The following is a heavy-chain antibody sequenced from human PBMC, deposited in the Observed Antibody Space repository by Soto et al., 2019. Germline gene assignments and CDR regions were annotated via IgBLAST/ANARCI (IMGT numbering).Heavy chain of an antibody. CDR1: GFTVSSKY. J-gene: IGHJ1*01. CDR2: IYSGGST. D-gene: IGHD3-22*01. Sequence: EVQLVESGGSLIQPGGSLRLSCAASGFTVSSKYMSWVRQAPGKGLEWVSVIYSGGSTYYADSVKGRFTISRDNSKNTLYLQMNSLRAEDTAVYYCARDRVESGYPEYFQHWGQGTLVTVSS. CDR3: ARDRVESGYPEYFQH. V-gene: IGHV3-53*01.